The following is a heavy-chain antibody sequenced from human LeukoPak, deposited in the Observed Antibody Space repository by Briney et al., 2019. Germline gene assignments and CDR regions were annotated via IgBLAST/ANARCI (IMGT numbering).Heavy chain of an antibody. CDR3: ARIYGDYVLYYFDY. Sequence: GGSLRLSCAASRFTFSSYGMSWVRQAPGKGLEWVSTIMGRRDNTSYADSVKGRFTISRDNAKNSLYLQMNSLRAEDTAVYYCARIYGDYVLYYFDYWGQGTLVTVSS. J-gene: IGHJ4*02. CDR2: IMGRRDNT. CDR1: RFTFSSYG. V-gene: IGHV3-23*01. D-gene: IGHD4-17*01.